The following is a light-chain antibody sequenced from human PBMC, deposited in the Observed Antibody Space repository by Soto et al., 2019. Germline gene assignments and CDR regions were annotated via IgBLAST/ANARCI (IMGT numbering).Light chain of an antibody. CDR3: QRYGSSPPHT. J-gene: IGKJ2*01. V-gene: IGKV3-20*01. CDR2: GAS. Sequence: EIVLTQSPGTLSLSPGEGATLSCRASQSVRNNYLAWYQQKPGQAPRLLISGASSRATGVPDRFSGSGSGTDFTLTISRLESEDFAVYYCQRYGSSPPHTFGQGIRLEIK. CDR1: QSVRNNY.